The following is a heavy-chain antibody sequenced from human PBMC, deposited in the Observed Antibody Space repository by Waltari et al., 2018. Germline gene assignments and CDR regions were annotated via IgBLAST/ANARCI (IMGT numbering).Heavy chain of an antibody. CDR2: IYYSGST. Sequence: QVQLQESGPGLVKPSETLSLTCTVSGGSISSYYWSWIRQPPGKGLEWIGYIYYSGSTNSHPSLKSRVTISVDTSKNQFSLKLSSVTAADTAVYYCARDKAPQLAKGEGWFDPWGQGTLVTVSS. CDR3: ARDKAPQLAKGEGWFDP. CDR1: GGSISSYY. D-gene: IGHD2-2*01. J-gene: IGHJ5*02. V-gene: IGHV4-59*01.